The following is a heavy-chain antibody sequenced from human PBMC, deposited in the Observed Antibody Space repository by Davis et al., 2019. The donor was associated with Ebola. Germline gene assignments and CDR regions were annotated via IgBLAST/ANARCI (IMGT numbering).Heavy chain of an antibody. J-gene: IGHJ6*02. D-gene: IGHD5-24*01. CDR3: TRGWLRGAMDV. Sequence: HSQTLSLTCAISGDSVSGKSGGWNWIRQSPSRGLEWLGRTYYNSKWYTDYAVSVRGRITINPDTSKNQFSLHLNSVTPEDRGVYYCTRGWLRGAMDVWAQGTTVTVSS. CDR2: TYYNSKWYT. V-gene: IGHV6-1*01. CDR1: GDSVSGKSGG.